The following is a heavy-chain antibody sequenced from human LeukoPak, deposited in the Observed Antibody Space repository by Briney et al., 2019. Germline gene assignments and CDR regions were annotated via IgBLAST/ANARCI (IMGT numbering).Heavy chain of an antibody. D-gene: IGHD2-2*01. Sequence: SETLSLTCTVSGGSISSYYRSWIRQPAGKGLEWIGRIYTSGSTNYNPSLKSRVTISVDTSKNQFSLKLSSVTAADTAVYYCARDPLVPAAPYWYFDLWGRGTLVTVSS. J-gene: IGHJ2*01. CDR1: GGSISSYY. CDR2: IYTSGST. V-gene: IGHV4-4*07. CDR3: ARDPLVPAAPYWYFDL.